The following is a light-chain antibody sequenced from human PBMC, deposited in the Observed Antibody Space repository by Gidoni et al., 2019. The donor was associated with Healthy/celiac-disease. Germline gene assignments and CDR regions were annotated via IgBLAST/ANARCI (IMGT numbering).Light chain of an antibody. CDR2: GAS. J-gene: IGKJ2*01. CDR1: QSVSSSY. Sequence: EIELTQSPGTLSLSPGERATLSCRASQSVSSSYLAWYQQKPGQAPRLLIYGASSRSTGIPDRFSGSGSGTDFTLTISRLEPEDFAVYYCQQYGSSHPYTFGQGTKLEI. CDR3: QQYGSSHPYT. V-gene: IGKV3-20*01.